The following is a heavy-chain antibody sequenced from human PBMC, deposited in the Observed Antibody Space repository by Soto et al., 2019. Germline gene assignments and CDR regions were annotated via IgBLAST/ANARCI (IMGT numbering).Heavy chain of an antibody. CDR1: GGTFSSYT. CDR3: AMEYCSSTSCYRDY. D-gene: IGHD2-2*02. CDR2: IIPILGIA. V-gene: IGHV1-69*02. Sequence: QVQLVQSGAEVKKPGSSVKVSCKASGGTFSSYTISWVRQAPGQGLEWMGRIIPILGIANYAQKFQGSVTITADKSTITAYMELSRLRSEDTAVYYCAMEYCSSTSCYRDYWGQGTLVTVSS. J-gene: IGHJ4*02.